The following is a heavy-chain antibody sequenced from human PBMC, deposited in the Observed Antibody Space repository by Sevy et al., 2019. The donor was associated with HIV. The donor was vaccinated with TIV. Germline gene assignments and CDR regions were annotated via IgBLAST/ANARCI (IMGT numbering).Heavy chain of an antibody. CDR3: ARGRKTTEEWLEELDYYSGLDV. CDR1: GFSLTTSD. J-gene: IGHJ6*02. CDR2: VRYDGSNK. V-gene: IGHV3-30*02. Sequence: GGSLRLSCAASGFSLTTSDMHWVRQAPGKGLEWVAYVRYDGSNKYYADSVRDRFTISRDSPKNTLYLQMNSLRDEDTAIYYCARGRKTTEEWLEELDYYSGLDVWGQGTTVTVSS. D-gene: IGHD2-8*01.